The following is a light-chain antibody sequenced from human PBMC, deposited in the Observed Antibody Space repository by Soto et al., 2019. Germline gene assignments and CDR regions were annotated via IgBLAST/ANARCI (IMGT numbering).Light chain of an antibody. CDR1: QSVSSN. J-gene: IGKJ1*01. V-gene: IGKV3-15*01. Sequence: EIVMTQSPATLSVSPGERATLSCRASQSVSSNLAWYQQKPGQAPRLLIYGASTRATGIPARFSGSGSGTEFTLTISSLQSEDSALYYCQHYYSWPWTFGQGTKVDI. CDR2: GAS. CDR3: QHYYSWPWT.